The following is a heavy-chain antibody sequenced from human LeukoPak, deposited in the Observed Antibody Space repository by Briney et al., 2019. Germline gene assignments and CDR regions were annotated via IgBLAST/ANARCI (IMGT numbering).Heavy chain of an antibody. D-gene: IGHD2-15*01. CDR2: IIPIFGTA. J-gene: IGHJ1*01. Sequence: SVKVSCKASGGTFSSYAISWVRQAPGQGLEWMGGIIPIFGTANYAQKFQGRVTITADESTSTAYMELSSLRSEDTAVYYCARQSIVVVVAAPLRGYFQHWGQGTLVTVSS. V-gene: IGHV1-69*13. CDR3: ARQSIVVVVAAPLRGYFQH. CDR1: GGTFSSYA.